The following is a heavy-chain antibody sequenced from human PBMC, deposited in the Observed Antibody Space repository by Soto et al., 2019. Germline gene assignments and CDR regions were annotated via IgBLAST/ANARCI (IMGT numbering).Heavy chain of an antibody. CDR2: IYYSGST. J-gene: IGHJ4*02. D-gene: IGHD3-22*01. CDR1: GGSISSGDYY. Sequence: PSETLSLTCTVSGGSISSGDYYWSWIRQPPGKGLEWIGYIYYSGSTYYDPSLKSRVTISVDTSKNQFSLKLSSVTAADTAVYYCAREPISSSGYHFDYWGQGTLVTVSS. V-gene: IGHV4-30-4*01. CDR3: AREPISSSGYHFDY.